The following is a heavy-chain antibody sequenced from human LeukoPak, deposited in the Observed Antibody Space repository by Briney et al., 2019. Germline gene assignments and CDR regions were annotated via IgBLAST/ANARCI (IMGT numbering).Heavy chain of an antibody. D-gene: IGHD5-18*01. CDR1: GFIISTNS. CDR2: IYSGGST. V-gene: IGHV3-53*01. Sequence: PGMSLRLSCAASGFIISTNSLTWVRQAPGKGMEWVSNIYSGGSTFYSDSVKGRFTISRDISKNTVYLQMNGLRAEDTAVYYCATWGSYGYGLLSWGPGTLVTVSS. J-gene: IGHJ5*02. CDR3: ATWGSYGYGLLS.